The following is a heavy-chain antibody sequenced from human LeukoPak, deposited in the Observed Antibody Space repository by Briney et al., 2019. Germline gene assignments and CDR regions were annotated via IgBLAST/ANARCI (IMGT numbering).Heavy chain of an antibody. CDR1: GGTFSSYA. V-gene: IGHV1-69*13. CDR2: IIPIFGTA. J-gene: IGHJ6*02. Sequence: ASVKVSCKASGGTFSSYAISWVRQAPGQGLEWMGGIIPIFGTANYAQKFQGRVTITADESTSTAYMELSSLRSEDTAVYYCARDLAAAAYYYGMDVWDQGTTVTVSS. D-gene: IGHD6-13*01. CDR3: ARDLAAAAYYYGMDV.